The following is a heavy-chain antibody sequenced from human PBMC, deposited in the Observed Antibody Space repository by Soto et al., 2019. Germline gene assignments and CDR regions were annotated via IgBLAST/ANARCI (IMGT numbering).Heavy chain of an antibody. CDR2: IYYSGST. D-gene: IGHD3-22*01. CDR3: ARAPGGVVVITNWFDP. J-gene: IGHJ5*02. Sequence: SETLSLTCTVSGGSISSGGYYWSWIRQHPGKGLEWIGYIYYSGSTYYNPSLKSRVTISVDTSKNQFSLKLSSVTAADTAVYYCARAPGGVVVITNWFDPWGQGTLVTVSS. V-gene: IGHV4-31*03. CDR1: GGSISSGGYY.